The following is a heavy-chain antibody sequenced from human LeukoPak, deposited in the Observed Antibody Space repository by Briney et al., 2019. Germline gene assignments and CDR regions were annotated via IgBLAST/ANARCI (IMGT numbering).Heavy chain of an antibody. CDR1: KFTFSNYA. V-gene: IGHV3-23*01. CDR2: ISGSGAST. Sequence: GGSLRLSCTASKFTFSNYAMSWVREAPGKGREWVSVISGSGASTYYADSVKGRFTISRDNPKDTLSLQMNSLRTEDTAVYYCAKRSNFWTGYLDYWGQGTLVTVSS. D-gene: IGHD3/OR15-3a*01. J-gene: IGHJ4*02. CDR3: AKRSNFWTGYLDY.